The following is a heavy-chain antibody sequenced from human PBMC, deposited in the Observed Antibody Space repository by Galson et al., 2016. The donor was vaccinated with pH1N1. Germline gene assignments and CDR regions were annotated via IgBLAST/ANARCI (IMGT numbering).Heavy chain of an antibody. D-gene: IGHD3-22*01. Sequence: QSGAEVKKPGESLKISCKGSGYSFTSYWIGWVRQMPGKGLEWMGIIYPGDSDTRYSPSFQGQVTISADKSTSTAYLQWSSLKASDTAIYYCARYAVTYYYDSSCYPVWDFDLWGLGARVTVSS. V-gene: IGHV5-51*03. CDR3: ARYAVTYYYDSSCYPVWDFDL. CDR2: IYPGDSDT. CDR1: GYSFTSYW. J-gene: IGHJ2*01.